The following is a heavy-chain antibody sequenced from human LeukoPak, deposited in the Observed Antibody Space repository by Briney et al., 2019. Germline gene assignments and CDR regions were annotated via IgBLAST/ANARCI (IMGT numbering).Heavy chain of an antibody. CDR3: ARVYSSSWYAGF. CDR2: ISGSGGST. J-gene: IGHJ4*02. CDR1: GFTFSSYA. Sequence: GGSVRLSCAASGFTFSSYAMSWVRQAPGKGLEWVSAISGSGGSTYYADSVKGRFTISRDNSKNTLYLQMNSLRAEDTALYYCARVYSSSWYAGFWGQGTLVTVSS. D-gene: IGHD6-13*01. V-gene: IGHV3-23*01.